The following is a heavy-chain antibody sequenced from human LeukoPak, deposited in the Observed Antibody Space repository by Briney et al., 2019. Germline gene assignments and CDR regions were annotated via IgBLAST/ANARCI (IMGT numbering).Heavy chain of an antibody. CDR2: INPNSGGT. CDR1: GYTFTGYY. CDR3: ARDRRRQLPYNWFDP. V-gene: IGHV1-2*02. D-gene: IGHD2-2*01. J-gene: IGHJ5*02. Sequence: ASVKVSCKASGYTFTGYYMHWVRQAPGQGLEWMGWINPNSGGTNYAQKFQGRVTMTRDTSINTAYMELSRLRSDDTAVYYCARDRRRQLPYNWFDPWGQGTLVTVSS.